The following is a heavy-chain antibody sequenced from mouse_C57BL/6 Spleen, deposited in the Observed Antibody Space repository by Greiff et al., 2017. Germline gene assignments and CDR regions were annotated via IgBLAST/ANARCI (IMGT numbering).Heavy chain of an antibody. Sequence: VQLQQSGAELVRPGTSVKVSCKASGYAFTNYLIEWVKQRPGQGLEWIGVINPGSGGTNYNEKFKGKATLTADKSSSTAYMQLSSLTSEDSAVSFCAGSKAWFAYWGQGTLVTVSA. CDR2: INPGSGGT. D-gene: IGHD1-3*01. CDR3: AGSKAWFAY. J-gene: IGHJ3*01. V-gene: IGHV1-54*01. CDR1: GYAFTNYL.